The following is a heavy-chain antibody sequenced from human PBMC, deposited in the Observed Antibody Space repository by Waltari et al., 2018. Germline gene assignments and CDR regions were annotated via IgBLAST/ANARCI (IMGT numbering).Heavy chain of an antibody. CDR1: GGSISSSKW. V-gene: IGHV4-4*02. Sequence: QVQLQESGPGLVKPSGTLSLTCAVSGGSISSSKWWRWVRQAPGKGLEWIGEIYHSGSTNYNPSLKSRVTISVDKSKNQFSLKLSSVTAADTAVYYCATAGYSSGWHLYFDYWGQGTLVTVSS. J-gene: IGHJ4*02. CDR2: IYHSGST. D-gene: IGHD6-19*01. CDR3: ATAGYSSGWHLYFDY.